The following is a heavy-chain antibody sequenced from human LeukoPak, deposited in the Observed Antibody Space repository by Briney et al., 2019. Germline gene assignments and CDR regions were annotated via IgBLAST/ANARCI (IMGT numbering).Heavy chain of an antibody. V-gene: IGHV3-48*01. D-gene: IGHD3-3*01. CDR3: ARAYDFWSGPGGY. J-gene: IGHJ4*02. CDR1: GFIFSSYG. Sequence: GGSLRLSCVASGFIFSSYGMHWVRQAPGKGLEWVSDISSNSGIKSYADSVKGRFTISRDNAKNSLYLQMNSLRAEDTAVYYCARAYDFWSGPGGYWGQGTLVTVSS. CDR2: ISSNSGIK.